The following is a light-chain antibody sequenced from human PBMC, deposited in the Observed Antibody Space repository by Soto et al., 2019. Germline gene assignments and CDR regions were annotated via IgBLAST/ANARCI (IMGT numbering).Light chain of an antibody. V-gene: IGKV3-20*01. J-gene: IGKJ4*01. CDR1: QSVTSNY. CDR2: GAS. CDR3: QLAASLPST. Sequence: IVVKICAVPVSVYPRERATLSCRASQSVTSNYLAWYQQKPGQAPRLLIFGASSRATGVPDKFSGRGSGTDFTLTISRLQPEDFALYFCQLAASLPSTFAGGTKVDI.